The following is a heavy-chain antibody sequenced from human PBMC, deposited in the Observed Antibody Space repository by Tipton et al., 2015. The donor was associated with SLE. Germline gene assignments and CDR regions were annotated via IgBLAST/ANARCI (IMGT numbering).Heavy chain of an antibody. V-gene: IGHV4-39*07. CDR1: GGAFMTSTNY. D-gene: IGHD1-26*01. CDR2: HYYRGNT. CDR3: ARHTESGSLSALDY. J-gene: IGHJ4*02. Sequence: TLSLTCTVSGGAFMTSTNYWAWIRQPPGKALEWTGSHYYRGNTHYNPSLKSRVTISVDTSKNQFYLTLNSVTAADTAVYYCARHTESGSLSALDYWGPGILVTVSS.